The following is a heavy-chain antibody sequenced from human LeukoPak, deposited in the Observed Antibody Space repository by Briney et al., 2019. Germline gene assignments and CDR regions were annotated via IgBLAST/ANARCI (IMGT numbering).Heavy chain of an antibody. J-gene: IGHJ6*02. D-gene: IGHD4-17*01. CDR1: GGSISSYY. V-gene: IGHV4-59*01. CDR2: IYYSGST. CDR3: ARVRVNTVPYYYYYGMGV. Sequence: SETLSLTCTVSGGSISSYYWSWIRQPPGKGLEWIGYIYYSGSTNYNPSLKSRVTISVDTSKNQFSLKLSSVTAADTAVYYCARVRVNTVPYYYYYGMGVWGQGTTVTVSS.